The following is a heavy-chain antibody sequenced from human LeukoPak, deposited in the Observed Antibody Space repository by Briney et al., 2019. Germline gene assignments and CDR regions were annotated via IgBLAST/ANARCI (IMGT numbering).Heavy chain of an antibody. V-gene: IGHV4-59*08. D-gene: IGHD2-2*01. CDR3: AKSTTWNPKYDY. Sequence: SETLSLTCAVSGDSVSSSSWSWLRQPPGKGLEWIGNIFYSGSTNYNPSLKSRLTISVDTSKNHFLLELRSVTAADTAVYFCAKSTTWNPKYDYWGQGTLVTVSS. CDR2: IFYSGST. CDR1: GDSVSSSS. J-gene: IGHJ4*02.